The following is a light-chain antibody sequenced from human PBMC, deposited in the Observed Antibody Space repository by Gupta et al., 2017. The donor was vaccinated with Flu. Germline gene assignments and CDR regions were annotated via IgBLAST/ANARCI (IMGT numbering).Light chain of an antibody. J-gene: IGKJ2*01. CDR1: QSLLHSKGKNY. V-gene: IGKV2-28*01. Sequence: TQTTLSLPVTPGEPASISCRSSQSLLHSKGKNYLDWYLQKPGQSPQLLIYVGSNRASGVPDRFSGSGAGTDFTLKSSRVEAEDVGVYYCMQALQIDTFGQGTXLEIK. CDR2: VGS. CDR3: MQALQIDT.